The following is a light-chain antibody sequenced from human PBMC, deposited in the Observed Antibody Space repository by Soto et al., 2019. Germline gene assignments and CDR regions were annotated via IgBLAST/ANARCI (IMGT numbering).Light chain of an antibody. J-gene: IGKJ1*01. Sequence: DIQITQSPSTLSASVGDRVTITCRASQSLSSWLAWYQQKPGKAPKLLIYKASSLESGVPSRFSASGSGTEFTLTISSLQPDDFATYYCQQYNSFPWTFGQGTKVDIK. CDR3: QQYNSFPWT. V-gene: IGKV1-5*03. CDR2: KAS. CDR1: QSLSSW.